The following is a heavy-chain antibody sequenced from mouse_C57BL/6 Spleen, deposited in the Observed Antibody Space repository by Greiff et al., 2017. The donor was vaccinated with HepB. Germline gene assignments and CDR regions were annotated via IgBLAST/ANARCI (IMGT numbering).Heavy chain of an antibody. CDR1: GYTFTSYW. V-gene: IGHV1-69*01. CDR2: IDPSDSYT. CDR3: ARGLYYGSSEDYYAMDY. J-gene: IGHJ4*01. D-gene: IGHD1-1*01. Sequence: VQLQQPGAELVMPGASVKLSCKASGYTFTSYWMHWVKQRPGQGLEWIGEIDPSDSYTNYNQKFKGKSTLTVDKSSSTAYMQLSSLTSEDSAVYYCARGLYYGSSEDYYAMDYWGQGTSVTVSS.